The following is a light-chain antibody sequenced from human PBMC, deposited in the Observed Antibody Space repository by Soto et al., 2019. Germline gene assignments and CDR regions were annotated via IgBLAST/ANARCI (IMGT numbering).Light chain of an antibody. CDR3: QQYNNYSQT. Sequence: EVVLTQPPGPLSLSPGETATLSCRASQSVSSTYLAWYQQKPGQAPRLLIYGASSRATGIPARFSGSGSGTDFTLTISSLQPDDFAAYYCQQYNNYSQTFGGGTKVDIK. CDR1: QSVSSTY. CDR2: GAS. J-gene: IGKJ4*01. V-gene: IGKV3-20*01.